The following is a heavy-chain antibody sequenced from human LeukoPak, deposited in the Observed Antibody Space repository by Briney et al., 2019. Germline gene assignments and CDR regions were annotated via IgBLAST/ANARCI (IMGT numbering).Heavy chain of an antibody. D-gene: IGHD3-22*01. V-gene: IGHV1-69*05. CDR2: IIPIFGTA. CDR1: GGTFSSYA. Sequence: SVKVSCKASGGTFSSYAISWVRQAPGQGLEWMGGIIPIFGTANYAQKFQGRVTITTDESTSTAYMELSSLRSEDTAVYYCARGYSYYYDSSGTYVDYWGQGTLVTVSS. J-gene: IGHJ4*02. CDR3: ARGYSYYYDSSGTYVDY.